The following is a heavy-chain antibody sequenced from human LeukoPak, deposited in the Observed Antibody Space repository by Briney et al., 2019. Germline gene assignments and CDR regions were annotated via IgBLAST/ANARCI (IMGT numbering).Heavy chain of an antibody. J-gene: IGHJ3*02. Sequence: ASVEVSCKVSGYTLTELSMHWVRQAPGKGLEWMGGFDPEDGETIYAQKFQGRVTMTEATDTAYMELSSLRSEDTAVYYCATVGSSYLHDAFDIWGQGTMVTVSS. CDR1: GYTLTELS. CDR3: ATVGSSYLHDAFDI. V-gene: IGHV1-24*01. D-gene: IGHD2-15*01. CDR2: FDPEDGET.